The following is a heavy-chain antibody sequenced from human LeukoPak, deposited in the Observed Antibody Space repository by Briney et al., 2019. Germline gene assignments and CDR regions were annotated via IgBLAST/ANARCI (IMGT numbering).Heavy chain of an antibody. CDR2: IDTDNYM. J-gene: IGHJ4*02. CDR1: GFTFSSHF. Sequence: TPGGSLRLSCAASGFTFSSHFFNWVRQAPGKGLEWVSSIDTDNYMYNADSVKGRFTISRDNAKNSLFLQMNSLRADDTAVYYCARLGGSFSDYWGQGVLVTVSS. V-gene: IGHV3-69-1*01. D-gene: IGHD1-26*01. CDR3: ARLGGSFSDY.